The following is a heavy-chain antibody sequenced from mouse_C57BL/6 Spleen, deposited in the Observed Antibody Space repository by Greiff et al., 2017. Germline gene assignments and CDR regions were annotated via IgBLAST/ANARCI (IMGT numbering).Heavy chain of an antibody. CDR3: VREGEYSAWFAY. Sequence: EVQLVESGGGLVQPKGSLKLSCAASGFTFNTYAMHWVRQAPGKGLEWVARIRSKSSHYATYYADSVKDRFTISRDDSQSMLYLQMNNLKTENTAMYYGVREGEYSAWFAYWGQGTLVTVSA. J-gene: IGHJ3*01. CDR1: GFTFNTYA. D-gene: IGHD5-1*01. CDR2: IRSKSSHYAT. V-gene: IGHV10-3*01.